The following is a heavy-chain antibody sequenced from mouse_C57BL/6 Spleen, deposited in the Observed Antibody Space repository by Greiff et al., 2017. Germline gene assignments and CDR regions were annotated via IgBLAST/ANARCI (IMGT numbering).Heavy chain of an antibody. CDR1: GYSITSGYY. Sequence: ESGPGLVKPSQSLSLTCSVTGYSITSGYYWNWIRQFPGNKLEWMGYISYDGSNNYNPSLKNRISITRDTSKNQFFLKLNSVTTEDTATYYCARGGSYYYGSSWFAYWGQGTLVTVSA. D-gene: IGHD1-1*01. CDR3: ARGGSYYYGSSWFAY. J-gene: IGHJ3*01. V-gene: IGHV3-6*01. CDR2: ISYDGSN.